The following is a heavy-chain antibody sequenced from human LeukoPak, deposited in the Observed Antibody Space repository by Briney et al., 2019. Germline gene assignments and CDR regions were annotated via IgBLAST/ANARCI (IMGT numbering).Heavy chain of an antibody. V-gene: IGHV3-23*01. CDR2: ISGSGGST. CDR3: AKDRRFGELYFDY. Sequence: QPGGSLRLSCAASGFTFSSYAMSWVRQAPGKGLEWVSAISGSGGSTYYADSVKGRFTISRDNSKSTLYLQMNSLRAEDTAVYYCAKDRRFGELYFDYWGQGTLVTVSS. CDR1: GFTFSSYA. D-gene: IGHD3-10*01. J-gene: IGHJ4*02.